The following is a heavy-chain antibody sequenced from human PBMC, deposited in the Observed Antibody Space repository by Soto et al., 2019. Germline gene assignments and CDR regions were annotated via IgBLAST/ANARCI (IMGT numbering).Heavy chain of an antibody. V-gene: IGHV5-51*01. CDR2: IYPGDSDT. CDR3: ARSRRGAYSSGWYSPSGYYNYGIDV. D-gene: IGHD6-19*01. Sequence: EGQLVQSGAEMKKPGESLKISCKASGYSFTTYWIGWVRQMPGKGLEWMGIIYPGDSDTKYSPSLQGQVSISADTSISTAYLQWTSLKASDTAMYYCARSRRGAYSSGWYSPSGYYNYGIDVWGQGTKVTVSS. CDR1: GYSFTTYW. J-gene: IGHJ6*02.